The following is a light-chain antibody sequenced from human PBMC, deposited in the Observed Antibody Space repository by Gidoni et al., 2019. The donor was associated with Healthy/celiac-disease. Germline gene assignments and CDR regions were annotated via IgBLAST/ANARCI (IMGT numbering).Light chain of an antibody. CDR1: SSNIGAGYD. V-gene: IGLV1-40*01. CDR2: GNS. J-gene: IGLJ1*01. CDR3: QSYDSSLSGSYV. Sequence: QSVLTQPPPVSGDPGQRVTISCPGRSSNIGAGYDVHWYQQLPGTAPKPLIYGNSNRPSGVPDRFSGSKSGTSASLAITGLQAEDEADYYCQSYDSSLSGSYVFGTGTKVTVL.